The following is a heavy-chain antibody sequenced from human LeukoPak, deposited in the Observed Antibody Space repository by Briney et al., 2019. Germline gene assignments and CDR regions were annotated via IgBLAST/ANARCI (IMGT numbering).Heavy chain of an antibody. J-gene: IGHJ4*02. D-gene: IGHD3-10*01. CDR2: VYYSGNT. CDR3: AKYRVAGILWFGELWGFDY. V-gene: IGHV4-59*08. CDR1: GGSISSYY. Sequence: SETLSLTCTVSGGSISSYYWSWIRQPPGKGLEWIGYVYYSGNTEYNPSLKSRVTISVDTSKNQFSLKLNSVTAADTAVYYCAKYRVAGILWFGELWGFDYWGQGTLVTVSS.